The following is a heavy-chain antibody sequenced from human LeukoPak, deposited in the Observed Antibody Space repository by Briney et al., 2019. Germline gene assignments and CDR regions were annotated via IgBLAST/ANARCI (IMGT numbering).Heavy chain of an antibody. D-gene: IGHD3-10*01. Sequence: ASVKVSCKASGYXFTGYYIHWVRQAPGQGLEWMGWINPNSGGTNYAQKFQGRVTMTRDTSISTAYMELSRLRSDDTAVYYCARDRITMVRGILRGFDPWGQGTLVTVSS. CDR1: GYXFTGYY. J-gene: IGHJ5*02. CDR2: INPNSGGT. CDR3: ARDRITMVRGILRGFDP. V-gene: IGHV1-2*02.